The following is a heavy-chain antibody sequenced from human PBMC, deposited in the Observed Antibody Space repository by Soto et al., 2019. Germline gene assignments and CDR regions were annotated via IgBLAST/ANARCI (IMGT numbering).Heavy chain of an antibody. CDR1: GFTFSSYG. D-gene: IGHD3-10*01. CDR2: ISYDGSNK. J-gene: IGHJ4*02. Sequence: QVQLVESGGGVVQPGRSLRLSCAASGFTFSSYGMHWVRQAPGKGLEWVAVISYDGSNKYYADSVKGRFTISRDNSKNTLYLQMNSLRAEDTAVYYCAKGWFGELLNYIDYWGQGTLVTVSS. V-gene: IGHV3-30*18. CDR3: AKGWFGELLNYIDY.